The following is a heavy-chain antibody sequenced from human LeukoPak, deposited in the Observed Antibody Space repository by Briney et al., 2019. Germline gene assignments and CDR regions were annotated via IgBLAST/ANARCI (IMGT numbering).Heavy chain of an antibody. CDR1: GGSISSSSYY. D-gene: IGHD3-9*01. Sequence: SETLSLTCTVSGGSISSSSYYWGWIRQPPGKGLEWIGYIYYSGSTNYNPSLKSRVTISVKTSKNQFSLKLRSVTAADTAVYYCARVTGYTIEDYFDYWGQGTLVTVSS. CDR2: IYYSGST. V-gene: IGHV4-61*05. J-gene: IGHJ4*02. CDR3: ARVTGYTIEDYFDY.